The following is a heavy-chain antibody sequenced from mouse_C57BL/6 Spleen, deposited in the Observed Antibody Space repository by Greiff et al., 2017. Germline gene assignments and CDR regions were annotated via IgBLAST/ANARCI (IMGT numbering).Heavy chain of an antibody. V-gene: IGHV7-1*01. Sequence: EVQGVESGGGLVQSGRSLRLSCATSGFTFSDFYMEWVRQAPGKGLEWIAASRNKANDYTTEYSASVKGRFIVSRDTSQSILYLQMNALRAEDTAIYYCAREAHSSRFAYWGQGTLVTVSA. CDR3: AREAHSSRFAY. CDR2: SRNKANDYTT. D-gene: IGHD3-1*01. J-gene: IGHJ3*01. CDR1: GFTFSDFY.